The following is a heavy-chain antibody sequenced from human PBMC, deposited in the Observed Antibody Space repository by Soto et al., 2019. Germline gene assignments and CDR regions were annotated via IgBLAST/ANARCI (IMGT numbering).Heavy chain of an antibody. D-gene: IGHD3-22*01. CDR2: IRSKANSYAT. CDR1: GFTFIGSA. CDR3: TSSSYYYDSSGYYYYFDY. J-gene: IGHJ4*02. V-gene: IGHV3-73*01. Sequence: WGSLRLSCAASGFTFIGSAIHCVRHSSFKWLEWVGRIRSKANSYATAYAASVKGRFTISRDDSKNTAYLQMNSLKTEDTAVYYCTSSSYYYDSSGYYYYFDYWGQGTLVTVSS.